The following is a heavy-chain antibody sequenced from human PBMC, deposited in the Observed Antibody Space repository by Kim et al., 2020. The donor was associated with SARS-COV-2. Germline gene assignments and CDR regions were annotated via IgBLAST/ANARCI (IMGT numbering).Heavy chain of an antibody. CDR3: AKDVWDYSGMDA. D-gene: IGHD1-26*01. Sequence: SCAVSGFSLSNTAMNWVRQAPGKGLEWVSAISGHGRDTYYGDSVKGRLTISRDTSKNTLYLQMNSLRAEDTAVYYCAKDVWDYSGMDAWGQGTTV. J-gene: IGHJ6*02. CDR2: ISGHGRDT. CDR1: GFSLSNTA. V-gene: IGHV3-23*01.